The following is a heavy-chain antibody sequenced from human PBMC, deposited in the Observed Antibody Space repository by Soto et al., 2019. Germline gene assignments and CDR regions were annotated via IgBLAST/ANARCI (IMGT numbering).Heavy chain of an antibody. Sequence: SETLSLTCPVSGGSISSYYWIWIRQPPGKGLEWIGYIYYSGSTNYNPSLKSRVTISVDTSKNQFSLKLSSVTAADTAVYYCARSGDIVVVPAATSFDYWGQGTLVTVSS. D-gene: IGHD2-2*01. V-gene: IGHV4-59*08. J-gene: IGHJ4*02. CDR1: GGSISSYY. CDR2: IYYSGST. CDR3: ARSGDIVVVPAATSFDY.